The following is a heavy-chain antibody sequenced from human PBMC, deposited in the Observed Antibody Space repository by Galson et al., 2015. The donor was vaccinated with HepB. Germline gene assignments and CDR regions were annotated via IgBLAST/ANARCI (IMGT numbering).Heavy chain of an antibody. D-gene: IGHD3-16*01. CDR1: GYTFTTYA. CDR3: ARRGGAYCDY. Sequence: QSGAEVKKPGESLKISCKASGYTFTTYAIHWVRQAPGQSLEWMGWIHGGNGNTKYSQKFEGRVSITRDTSATTAYMEVSSLIFEDTAVYYCARRGGAYCDYWGQGTPVTVSS. V-gene: IGHV1-3*01. J-gene: IGHJ4*02. CDR2: IHGGNGNT.